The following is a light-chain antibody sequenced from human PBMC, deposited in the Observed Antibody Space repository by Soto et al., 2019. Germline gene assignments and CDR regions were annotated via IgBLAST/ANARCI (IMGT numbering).Light chain of an antibody. Sequence: DIQMTQLPSSLSASVEDRDTITCRASQSISSYVNWSQQKPGKAPKFLIYDASSLQTEVPSRFSGSGSGTDFSLTISSLQPEDFSTYYFQQSYSTPRTVGQGTKVDNK. CDR3: QQSYSTPRT. V-gene: IGKV1-39*01. CDR2: DAS. CDR1: QSISSY. J-gene: IGKJ1*01.